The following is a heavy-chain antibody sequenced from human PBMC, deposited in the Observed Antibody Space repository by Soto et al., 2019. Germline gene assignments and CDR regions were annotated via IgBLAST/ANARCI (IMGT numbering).Heavy chain of an antibody. Sequence: GGSLRLSCAASGFTFSSYWMSWVRQAPGKGLEWVANIKQDGSEKYYVDSVKGRFTISRDNAKNSLYLQMNSLRAEDTAVYYCARKTTGGDPGDAFDIWGQGTMVTVSS. V-gene: IGHV3-7*01. D-gene: IGHD2-21*01. CDR3: ARKTTGGDPGDAFDI. J-gene: IGHJ3*02. CDR1: GFTFSSYW. CDR2: IKQDGSEK.